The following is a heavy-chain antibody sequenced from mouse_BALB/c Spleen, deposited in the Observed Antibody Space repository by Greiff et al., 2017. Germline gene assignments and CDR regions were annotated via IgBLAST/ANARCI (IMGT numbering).Heavy chain of an antibody. D-gene: IGHD2-3*01. CDR2: ISDGGSYT. Sequence: EVKLMESGGGLVKPGGSLKLSCAASGFTFSDYYMYWVRQTPEKRLEWVATISDGGSYTYYPDSVKGRFTISRDNAKNNLYLQMSSLKSEDTAMYYCARGGYDGYSPDYWGQGTTLTVSA. V-gene: IGHV5-4*02. CDR3: ARGGYDGYSPDY. J-gene: IGHJ2*01. CDR1: GFTFSDYY.